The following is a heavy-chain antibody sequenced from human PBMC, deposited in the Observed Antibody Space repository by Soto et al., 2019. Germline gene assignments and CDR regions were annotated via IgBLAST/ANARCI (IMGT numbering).Heavy chain of an antibody. CDR1: GGTFSSYA. D-gene: IGHD6-13*01. CDR3: ARAPASSSSWHSTWCDP. CDR2: IIPIFGTA. V-gene: IGHV1-69*13. Sequence: SVKVSCKASGGTFSSYAISWVRQAPGQGLEWMGGIIPIFGTANYAQKFQGRVTLTADESTSTASMELSSLRSEDTAVYYCARAPASSSSWHSTWCDPWGQGTLVTVSS. J-gene: IGHJ5*02.